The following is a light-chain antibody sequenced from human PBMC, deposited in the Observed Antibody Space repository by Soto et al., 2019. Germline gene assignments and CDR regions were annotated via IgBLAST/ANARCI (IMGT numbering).Light chain of an antibody. J-gene: IGLJ1*01. CDR2: DVT. V-gene: IGLV2-14*01. Sequence: QSALTQPASVSGSPGQSISISCTGTSSDVDAYNFVSWYQQHPDKAPKLVIFDVTNRPSGVSNPFSGSKSGNTASLTISGLRAEDEADYYCTSYTSISTYVFGTGTKVTVL. CDR1: SSDVDAYNF. CDR3: TSYTSISTYV.